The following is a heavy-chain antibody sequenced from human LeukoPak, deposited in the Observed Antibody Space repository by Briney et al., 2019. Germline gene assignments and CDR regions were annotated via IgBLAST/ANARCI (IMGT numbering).Heavy chain of an antibody. CDR3: AGNGGPMAVAGTDYFDY. D-gene: IGHD6-19*01. Sequence: GGSLRLSCAASGFTFSSYGMHWVRQAPGKGLEWVAVIWYDGSNKYYADSVKGRFTISRDNSKNTLYLQMNSLRAEDTAVYYCAGNGGPMAVAGTDYFDYWGQGTLVTVSS. V-gene: IGHV3-33*01. CDR2: IWYDGSNK. CDR1: GFTFSSYG. J-gene: IGHJ4*02.